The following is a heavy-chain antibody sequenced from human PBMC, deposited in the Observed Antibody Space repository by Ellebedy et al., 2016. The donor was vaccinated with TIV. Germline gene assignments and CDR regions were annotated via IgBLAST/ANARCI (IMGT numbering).Heavy chain of an antibody. J-gene: IGHJ4*02. CDR1: GFTFSSYG. D-gene: IGHD1-26*01. CDR2: IWYDGSNK. CDR3: ARDQSGSYVDAHFDY. V-gene: IGHV3-33*01. Sequence: GGSLRLSCAASGFTFSSYGMHWVRQAPGKGLEWVAVIWYDGSNKYYADSVKGRFTISRDNSKNTLYLQMNSLRAEDTAVYYCARDQSGSYVDAHFDYWGQGTLVTVSS.